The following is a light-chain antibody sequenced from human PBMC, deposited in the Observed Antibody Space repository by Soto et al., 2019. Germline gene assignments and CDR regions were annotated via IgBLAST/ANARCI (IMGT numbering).Light chain of an antibody. CDR3: SSYTITSTYV. V-gene: IGLV2-14*01. Sequence: ALTQPASVSGSPGQSITISCTGTSSDVGGYNYVSWYQQHPGKAPKLMIYEVSDRPSGVSNRFSGSKSGNTASLTISGLQAEDEADYYCSSYTITSTYVFGTGTKVTV. CDR1: SSDVGGYNY. J-gene: IGLJ1*01. CDR2: EVS.